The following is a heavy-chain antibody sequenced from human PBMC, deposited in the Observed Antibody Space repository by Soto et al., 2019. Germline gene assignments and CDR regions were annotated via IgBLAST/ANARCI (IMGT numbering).Heavy chain of an antibody. CDR1: GDSISNYS. CDR2: IHYNGNT. Sequence: QVQLQVSGPGLVKPSETLSLTCTVSGDSISNYSWSWIRQPPGKGLEWIGNIHYNGNTKYSPSLKSRVTMAVDTSKNHFSLKLISVTTADTAVYFCAREGNLGRWIQPLDSWGQGTLVTVSS. V-gene: IGHV4-59*01. D-gene: IGHD2-2*03. CDR3: AREGNLGRWIQPLDS. J-gene: IGHJ4*02.